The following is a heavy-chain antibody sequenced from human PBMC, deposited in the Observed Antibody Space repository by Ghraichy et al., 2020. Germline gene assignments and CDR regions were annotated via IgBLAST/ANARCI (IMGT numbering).Heavy chain of an antibody. J-gene: IGHJ6*02. Sequence: SETLSLTCAVSGDSIISNNWWSWVRQPPGKGLEWIGEIFHSGSTNYNPSLKSRITISVDTSKNQFFLKLSSVTAADTAVYYCARGQRLRYNYLYYYGMDVWGQGTTVTVSS. CDR2: IFHSGST. CDR1: GDSIISNNW. D-gene: IGHD5-18*01. V-gene: IGHV4-4*02. CDR3: ARGQRLRYNYLYYYGMDV.